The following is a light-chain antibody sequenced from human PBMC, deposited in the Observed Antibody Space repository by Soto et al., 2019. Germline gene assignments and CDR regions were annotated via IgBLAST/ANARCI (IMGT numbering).Light chain of an antibody. CDR2: VAS. CDR3: QQVIRYPYT. J-gene: IGKJ2*01. V-gene: IGKV1-9*01. Sequence: DIQLTQSPSFLSASVGDRVTITCRASQGIVRYLACYQQKPGKAPNLLIYVASTLQNGVPSRFSGSGSGTLFTLTVSRLQPEDFATYYCQQVIRYPYTFGQGTNLELK. CDR1: QGIVRY.